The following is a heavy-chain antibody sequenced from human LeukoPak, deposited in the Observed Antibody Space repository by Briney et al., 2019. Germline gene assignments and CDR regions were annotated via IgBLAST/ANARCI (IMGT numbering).Heavy chain of an antibody. Sequence: GGSLRLFCAASGFTFDDYAMHWVRQAPGKGLEWVSGISWNSGSIGYADSVKGRFTISRDNAKNSLYLQMNSLRAEDTALYYCAKDQYYYDSSGSLFDYWGQGTLVTVSS. J-gene: IGHJ4*02. CDR3: AKDQYYYDSSGSLFDY. CDR1: GFTFDDYA. V-gene: IGHV3-9*01. CDR2: ISWNSGSI. D-gene: IGHD3-22*01.